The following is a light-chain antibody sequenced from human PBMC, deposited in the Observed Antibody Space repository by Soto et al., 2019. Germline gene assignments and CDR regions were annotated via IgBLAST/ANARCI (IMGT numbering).Light chain of an antibody. CDR1: QSISSW. Sequence: DIQMTQSPYTLSASVGDRVTITCRASQSISSWLAWYQPKPGKAPKLLMYKASILESGVPSRFSGSGSGTEFTLTISSLQPDDFATYYCQQYNSYSWTFGQGTKVDIK. CDR2: KAS. CDR3: QQYNSYSWT. J-gene: IGKJ1*01. V-gene: IGKV1-5*03.